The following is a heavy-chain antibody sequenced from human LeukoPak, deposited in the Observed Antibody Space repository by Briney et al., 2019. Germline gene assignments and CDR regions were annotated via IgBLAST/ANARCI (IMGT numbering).Heavy chain of an antibody. V-gene: IGHV4-34*01. Sequence: SQTLSLTCAVYGGSFSGYYWSWIRQPPGKGLEWIGEINHSVSTNYNPSLKSRVTISVDTSKNQFSLKLSSVIAADTAVYYCARGSGSSNSLYYYYYMDVWGKGTTVTVSS. J-gene: IGHJ6*03. D-gene: IGHD4-23*01. CDR2: INHSVST. CDR3: ARGSGSSNSLYYYYYMDV. CDR1: GGSFSGYY.